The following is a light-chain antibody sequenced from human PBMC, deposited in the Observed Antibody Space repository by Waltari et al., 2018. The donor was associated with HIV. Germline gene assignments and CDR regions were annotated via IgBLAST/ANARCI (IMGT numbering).Light chain of an antibody. CDR2: DDT. CDR1: SSNIGAGYD. V-gene: IGLV1-40*01. J-gene: IGLJ3*02. Sequence: QAVLTQPPSVSGAPGQRVTISCTGSSSNIGAGYDVHWYQQVPGTDPRLLIYDDTNRAPGGPDRFSGSNSGTSASLAITGLQAEDEADYYCQSYDDDLEGVSGGGTKLTVL. CDR3: QSYDDDLEGV.